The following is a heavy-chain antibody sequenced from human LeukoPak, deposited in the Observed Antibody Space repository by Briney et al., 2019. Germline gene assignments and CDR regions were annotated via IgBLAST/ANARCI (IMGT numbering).Heavy chain of an antibody. CDR2: ISSSSSYI. D-gene: IGHD2-2*01. V-gene: IGHV3-21*01. Sequence: GGSLRLSCAASGFTFSSYRMNWVREAPGQGLHWLPSISSSSSYIYYADSVKGRFTISRDNAKNSLYLQMNSLRAEDTAVYYCARRGADCSSTSCFDYWGQGTLVAVSS. CDR3: ARRGADCSSTSCFDY. J-gene: IGHJ4*02. CDR1: GFTFSSYR.